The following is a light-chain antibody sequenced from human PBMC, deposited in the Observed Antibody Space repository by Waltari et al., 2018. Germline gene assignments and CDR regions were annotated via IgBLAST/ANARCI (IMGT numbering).Light chain of an antibody. V-gene: IGLV2-11*01. Sequence: QAAPTQPPSVSGSPGQSVTISCTGTSSDVGYYNAVSWYQQHPAKAPKLMIYEVSKRPSWVSDRFSGSKSGNTASLTISVLQAEDEADYYCSSYAGSNTHVLFGGGTRLTVL. J-gene: IGLJ2*01. CDR3: SSYAGSNTHVL. CDR1: SSDVGYYNA. CDR2: EVS.